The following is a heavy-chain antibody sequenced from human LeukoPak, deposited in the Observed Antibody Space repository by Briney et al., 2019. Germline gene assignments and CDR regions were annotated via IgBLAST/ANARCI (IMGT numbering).Heavy chain of an antibody. CDR3: ARDFGANWGFLDY. CDR2: IWYDGSNK. J-gene: IGHJ4*02. CDR1: GFTFSSYG. D-gene: IGHD7-27*01. V-gene: IGHV3-33*08. Sequence: PGRSLRLSCAASGFTFSSYGMHWVRQAPGKGLEWVAVIWYDGSNKYYADSVKGRFTISRDNSKNTLYLQMNSLRAEDTAVYYCARDFGANWGFLDYWGQGTLVTVSS.